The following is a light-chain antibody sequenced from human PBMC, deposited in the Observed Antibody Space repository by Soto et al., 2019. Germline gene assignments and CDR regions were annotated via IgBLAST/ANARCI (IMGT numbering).Light chain of an antibody. Sequence: DIVLTQSPDSLAVSLGQTATINCKSSHIVLNSGDNKNYLSWYQQRPGQPPKLLFYWASTRESGVPDRFSGSGSGRHFTLPIPSLQAAGVAVTLCKQYYSSPPTFGQGTKVDIK. V-gene: IGKV4-1*01. J-gene: IGKJ1*01. CDR3: KQYYSSPPT. CDR1: HIVLNSGDNKNY. CDR2: WAS.